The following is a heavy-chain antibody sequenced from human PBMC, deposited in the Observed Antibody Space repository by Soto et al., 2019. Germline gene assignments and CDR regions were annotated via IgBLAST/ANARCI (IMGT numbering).Heavy chain of an antibody. CDR2: IKQDGSEK. CDR3: TSSFYYDTSGYD. D-gene: IGHD3-22*01. Sequence: GGSLRLSCAASGFSISNFWMSWFRQAPGKGLEWVANIKQDGSEKYYVDSVKGRFTISRDNAKNSLYLQMNSLRAEDTATYYCTSSFYYDTSGYDWGQGTLVTVSS. V-gene: IGHV3-7*01. J-gene: IGHJ4*02. CDR1: GFSISNFW.